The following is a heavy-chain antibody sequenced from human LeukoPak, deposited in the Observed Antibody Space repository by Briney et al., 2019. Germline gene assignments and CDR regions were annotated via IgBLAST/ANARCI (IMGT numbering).Heavy chain of an antibody. CDR3: ASMAHYDSSGYQLQNDY. D-gene: IGHD3-22*01. CDR2: IIPIFGTA. Sequence: SVKVSCKASGYTFTSYGISWVRQAPGQGLEWMGGIIPIFGTANYAQKFQGRVTITADKSTSTAYMELSSLRSEDTAVYYCASMAHYDSSGYQLQNDYWGQGTLVTVSS. V-gene: IGHV1-69*06. J-gene: IGHJ4*02. CDR1: GYTFTSYG.